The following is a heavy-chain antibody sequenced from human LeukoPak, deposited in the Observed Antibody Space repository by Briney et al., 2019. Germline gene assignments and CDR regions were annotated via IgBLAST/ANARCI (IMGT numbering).Heavy chain of an antibody. V-gene: IGHV4-34*01. D-gene: IGHD6-6*01. CDR2: INHSGST. CDR1: GGSFSGYY. J-gene: IGHJ6*03. CDR3: ARGYSSLIAALRSYYYYMDV. Sequence: PSETLSLTCAVYGGSFSGYYWSWIRQPPGKGLEWIGEINHSGSTNYNPSLKSRVTISVDTSKNQFSLKLSSVTAADTAVYYCARGYSSLIAALRSYYYYMDVWGKGTTVTVSS.